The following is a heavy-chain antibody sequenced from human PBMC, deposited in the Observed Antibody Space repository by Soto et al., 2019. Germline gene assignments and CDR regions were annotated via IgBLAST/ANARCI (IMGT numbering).Heavy chain of an antibody. V-gene: IGHV1-18*03. J-gene: IGHJ6*02. CDR3: ARAGPAPYYYYGMDV. CDR1: GYSFTTYG. CDR2: ISAYNGNK. Sequence: QVQLVPSGGEVKKPGASVKVSCKTSGYSFTTYGISWVRPAPGQGLEWMGWISAYNGNKNYAQKLQGRVTMTTDTATSTAYMELRSLRSDAMAVYYCARAGPAPYYYYGMDVWCQGRTVTVSS.